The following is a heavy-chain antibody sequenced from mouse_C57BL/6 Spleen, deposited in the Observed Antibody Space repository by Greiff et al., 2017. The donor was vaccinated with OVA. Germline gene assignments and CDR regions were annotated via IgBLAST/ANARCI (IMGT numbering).Heavy chain of an antibody. CDR2: IDPSDSYT. CDR3: ARWGLGTTVVEGYAMDY. CDR1: GYTFTSYW. D-gene: IGHD1-1*01. Sequence: QVQLQQPGAELVMPGASAKLSCKASGYTFTSYWMHWVKQRPGQGLEWIGEIDPSDSYTNYNQKFKGKSTLTVDQSSSTSFMQFSSLTSEDAAVCYCARWGLGTTVVEGYAMDYWGQGTSVTVSS. J-gene: IGHJ4*01. V-gene: IGHV1-69*01.